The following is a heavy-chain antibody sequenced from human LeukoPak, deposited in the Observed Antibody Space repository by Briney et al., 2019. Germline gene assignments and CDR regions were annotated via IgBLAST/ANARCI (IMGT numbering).Heavy chain of an antibody. CDR1: GYTFISYY. CDR3: AREYCSSTSCYFDP. J-gene: IGHJ5*02. CDR2: INPNGGSA. V-gene: IGHV1-46*01. D-gene: IGHD2-2*01. Sequence: ASVKVSCKASGYTFISYYMHWVRQAPGQGLEWMGIINPNGGSASSAQKFQGRVTMTRDTSTSTVYMELSSLRSEDTAVYYCAREYCSSTSCYFDPWGQGTLVTVSS.